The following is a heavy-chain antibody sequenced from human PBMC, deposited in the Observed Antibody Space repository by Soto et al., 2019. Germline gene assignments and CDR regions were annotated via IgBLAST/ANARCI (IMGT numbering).Heavy chain of an antibody. J-gene: IGHJ4*02. Sequence: SETLSLTCAVSGHSISSGFYYWGWVRQPPGKGLEWIGSIYHTESTYYNPSLKSRVTMSVDTSKNQLSLKLSSMTAADTAVYFCARYGYSYSASFFDYWGQGPRAT. D-gene: IGHD5-18*01. CDR2: IYHTEST. V-gene: IGHV4-38-2*01. CDR1: GHSISSGFYY. CDR3: ARYGYSYSASFFDY.